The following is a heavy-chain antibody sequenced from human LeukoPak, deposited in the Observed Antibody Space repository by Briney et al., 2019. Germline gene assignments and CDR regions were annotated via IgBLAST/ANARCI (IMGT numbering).Heavy chain of an antibody. CDR1: GFTFSNFA. D-gene: IGHD2-15*01. V-gene: IGHV3-30-3*01. J-gene: IGHJ3*02. Sequence: GTSLRLSCAASGFTFSNFAMHWVRQAPGKGLEWAAVISYDGSNKYYADSVKGRFTISRDNSKNTLYLQMNSLRAEDTAVYYCAKDMGRVVPNSDDAFDIWGQGTMVTVSS. CDR2: ISYDGSNK. CDR3: AKDMGRVVPNSDDAFDI.